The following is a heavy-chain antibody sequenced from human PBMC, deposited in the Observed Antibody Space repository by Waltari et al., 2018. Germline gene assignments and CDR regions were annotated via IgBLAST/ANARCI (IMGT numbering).Heavy chain of an antibody. Sequence: QEHLEQSGPGLVKPSQTLSLTCSISGDSVSNRNVPWHWIRQTPSRGLEWLGRTYYRSYWYYNYMPSMTSRITITPDTSRNQFSLQLTSVTPEDTAVYYCARGDKNGWYFDLWGRGTLVTVSS. D-gene: IGHD1-1*01. V-gene: IGHV6-1*01. CDR3: ARGDKNGWYFDL. CDR1: GDSVSNRNVP. CDR2: TYYRSYWYY. J-gene: IGHJ2*01.